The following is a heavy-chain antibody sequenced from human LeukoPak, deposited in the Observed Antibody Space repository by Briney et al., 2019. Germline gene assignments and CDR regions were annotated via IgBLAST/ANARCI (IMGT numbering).Heavy chain of an antibody. CDR1: GFTFSDYC. J-gene: IGHJ4*02. CDR3: ARGADAYDILTGNPFDY. V-gene: IGHV3-11*06. Sequence: GGSLRLSCAASGFTFSDYCMSWIRQAPGKGLEWVSYISSSSSYTNYADSVKGRFTISRDNAKNSLYLQMNSLRAEDTAEYYCARGADAYDILTGNPFDYWGQGTLVTVSS. D-gene: IGHD3-9*01. CDR2: ISSSSSYT.